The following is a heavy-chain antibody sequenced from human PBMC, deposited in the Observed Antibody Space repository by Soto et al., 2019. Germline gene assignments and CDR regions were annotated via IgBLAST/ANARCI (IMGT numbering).Heavy chain of an antibody. CDR3: ARNSQAYYYGMDV. CDR2: IYYSGST. V-gene: IGHV4-31*03. J-gene: IGHJ6*02. CDR1: GCSISSGGYY. D-gene: IGHD5-18*01. Sequence: TLSLTCTVSGCSISSGGYYWSWIRQHPGKGLEWIGYIYYSGSTYYNPSLKSRVTISVDTSKNQFSLKLSSVTAADTAVYYCARNSQAYYYGMDVWGQGPTVTVSS.